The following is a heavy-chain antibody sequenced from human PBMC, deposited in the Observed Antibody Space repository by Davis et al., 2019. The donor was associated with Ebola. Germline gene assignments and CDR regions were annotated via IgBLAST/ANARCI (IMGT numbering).Heavy chain of an antibody. V-gene: IGHV3-21*01. CDR1: GFSFNSFN. CDR3: ARNYYYGMDV. Sequence: GESLKISCVASGFSFNSFNMNWVRQAPGRGPEWVSHISSGSSYIYYADSVKGRFTISRDNAKNSLFLQMDSLGAEDTAVYYCARNYYYGMDVWGQGTTVHVSP. CDR2: ISSGSSYI. J-gene: IGHJ6*01.